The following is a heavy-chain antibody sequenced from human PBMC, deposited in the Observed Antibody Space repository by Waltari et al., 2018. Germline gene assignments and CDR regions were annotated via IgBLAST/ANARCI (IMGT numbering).Heavy chain of an antibody. CDR3: ARGRDPIAVTGTCYGMDV. CDR2: LNPTSDNT. J-gene: IGHJ6*02. V-gene: IGHV1-8*03. CDR1: GYTFTSYD. D-gene: IGHD6-19*01. Sequence: QVQLVQSGAEVKKPGASVKVSCKASGYTFTSYDIKWVRQAPGPGLEWMGWLNPTSDNTGYAQKFQGRVSITRNTSISTAYMELSSLRSEDTAVHYCARGRDPIAVTGTCYGMDVWGQGTTVTVSS.